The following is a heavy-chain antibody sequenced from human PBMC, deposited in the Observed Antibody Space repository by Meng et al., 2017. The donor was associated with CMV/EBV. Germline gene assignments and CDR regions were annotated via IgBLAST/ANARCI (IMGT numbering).Heavy chain of an antibody. D-gene: IGHD2-2*01. V-gene: IGHV3-23*01. CDR1: GFTFSSYA. Sequence: GESLKISCAASGFTFSSYAMSWVRQAPGKGLEWVSAISGSGGSTYYADSVKGRFTISRDNSKNTLYLQMNSLRAEDTAVYYCAKVASRPWEDSSWGDYWGQGTLVTVSS. CDR3: AKVASRPWEDSSWGDY. J-gene: IGHJ4*02. CDR2: ISGSGGST.